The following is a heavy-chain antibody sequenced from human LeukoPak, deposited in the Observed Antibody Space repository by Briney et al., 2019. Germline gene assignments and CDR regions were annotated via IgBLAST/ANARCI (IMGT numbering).Heavy chain of an antibody. CDR2: ISGSGGST. CDR3: AKGVVVVPAARWYYFDY. J-gene: IGHJ4*02. V-gene: IGHV3-23*01. D-gene: IGHD2-2*01. Sequence: GGSLRLSCAASGFTFSSYAMSWVRQAPGKGLEWASAISGSGGSTYYADSVKGRFTISRDNSKNTLYLQTNSLRAEDTAVYYCAKGVVVVPAARWYYFDYWGQGTLVTVSS. CDR1: GFTFSSYA.